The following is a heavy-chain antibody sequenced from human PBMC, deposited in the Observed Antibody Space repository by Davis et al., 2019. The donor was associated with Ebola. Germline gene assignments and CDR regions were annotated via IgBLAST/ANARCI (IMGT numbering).Heavy chain of an antibody. J-gene: IGHJ6*02. CDR1: GGSISSYY. CDR2: IYTSGST. CDR3: ARTPGAGTREYYYDSTGGMDV. D-gene: IGHD3-22*01. Sequence: PSETLSLTCTVSGGSISSYYWSWIRQPAGKGLEWIGRIYTSGSTNYNPSLKSRVTMSVDTSKNQFSLKLSSVTAADTAVYYCARTPGAGTREYYYDSTGGMDVWGQGTTVTVSS. V-gene: IGHV4-4*07.